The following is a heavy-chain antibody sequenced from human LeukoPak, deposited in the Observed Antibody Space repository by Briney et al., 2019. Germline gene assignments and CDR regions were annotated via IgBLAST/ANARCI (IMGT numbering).Heavy chain of an antibody. Sequence: GGSLRLSCAASGFTFSSYAMSCVRQAPGKGLEWGAFIRYDGSNIYYADSVKGRFTISRDNPKNSLYLQMNSLRAEDTAVYYCARDPRIVATPDYWGQGTMVTVSS. V-gene: IGHV3-30*02. D-gene: IGHD3-22*01. CDR2: IRYDGSNI. J-gene: IGHJ4*02. CDR3: ARDPRIVATPDY. CDR1: GFTFSSYA.